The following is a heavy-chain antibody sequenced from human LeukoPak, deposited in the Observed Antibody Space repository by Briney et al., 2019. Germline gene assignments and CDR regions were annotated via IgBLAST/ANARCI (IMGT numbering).Heavy chain of an antibody. CDR3: ARDMYYDFWSGYYPGHGMDV. CDR2: INPNSGGT. CDR1: GYTFTGYY. Sequence: ASVKVSCKASGYTFTGYYMHWVRQAPGQGLEWMGWINPNSGGTNYAQKFQGRVTMTRDTSISKAYMELSRLRSDDTAVYYCARDMYYDFWSGYYPGHGMDVWGQGTTVTVSS. D-gene: IGHD3-3*01. V-gene: IGHV1-2*02. J-gene: IGHJ6*02.